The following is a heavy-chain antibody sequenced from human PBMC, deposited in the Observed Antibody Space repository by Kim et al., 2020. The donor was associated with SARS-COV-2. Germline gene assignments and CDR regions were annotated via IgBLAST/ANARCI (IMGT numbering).Heavy chain of an antibody. Sequence: SETLSLTCTVSGGSISSYYCSWIRHPPGKGLEWIGYIYYSGSTNYNPSLKSRVTISVDTSKNQFSLKLSSVTAADTAVYYCARVSLNYVWGSYPVKGDAFDIWGQGTMVTVSS. CDR2: IYYSGST. V-gene: IGHV4-59*13. CDR3: ARVSLNYVWGSYPVKGDAFDI. CDR1: GGSISSYY. J-gene: IGHJ3*02. D-gene: IGHD3-16*02.